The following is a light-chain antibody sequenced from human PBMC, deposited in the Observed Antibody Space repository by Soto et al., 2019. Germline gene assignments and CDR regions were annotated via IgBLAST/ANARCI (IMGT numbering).Light chain of an antibody. CDR1: QSITNN. J-gene: IGKJ1*01. CDR3: QQYNHRPPKMA. Sequence: EIVMTQSPGTLSVSPGERATLSCRASQSITNNLAWYQQKVGQAPRLLIYGASTRATGIPARFRGSGAGTEFTRTISSRESEGFAVYYCQQYNHRPPKMAFGQGTKEEIK. V-gene: IGKV3-15*01. CDR2: GAS.